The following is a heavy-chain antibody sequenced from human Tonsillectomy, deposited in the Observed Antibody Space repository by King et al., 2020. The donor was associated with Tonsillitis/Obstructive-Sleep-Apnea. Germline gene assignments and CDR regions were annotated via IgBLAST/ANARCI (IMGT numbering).Heavy chain of an antibody. CDR1: GFTFSCSA. V-gene: IGHV3-73*01. CDR3: TTTGIAVAGTYAFDI. CDR2: IRSKANSYAK. Sequence: VQLVESGGGLVQPGGSLKLSCAASGFTFSCSAMHWVRPASGKGLEWVGRIRSKANSYAKAYAASVKGRFTISRDDSKHTADLQMNSLKTEDTAVYYCTTTGIAVAGTYAFDIWGQGTMVTVSS. J-gene: IGHJ3*02. D-gene: IGHD6-19*01.